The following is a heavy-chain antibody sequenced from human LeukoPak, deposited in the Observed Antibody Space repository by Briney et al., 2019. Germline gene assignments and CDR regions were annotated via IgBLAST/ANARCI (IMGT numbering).Heavy chain of an antibody. J-gene: IGHJ4*02. Sequence: PGGSLRLSCAASGLIVSSNYMSWVRQAPGKGLEWVSALYSGGSIYYADSVKGRFTISRDNSKNTLYLQMNSLRADDTAVYYCARDPSRGLYYFDHWGQGTPVTVSS. V-gene: IGHV3-53*01. CDR1: GLIVSSNY. CDR2: LYSGGSI. CDR3: ARDPSRGLYYFDH. D-gene: IGHD3-10*01.